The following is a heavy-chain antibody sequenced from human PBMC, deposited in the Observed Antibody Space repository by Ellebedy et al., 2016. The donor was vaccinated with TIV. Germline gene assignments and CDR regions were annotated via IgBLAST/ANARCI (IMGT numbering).Heavy chain of an antibody. J-gene: IGHJ4*02. CDR1: GGSFSGYY. D-gene: IGHD5-12*01. CDR3: ARAVWWLRGRPVDY. CDR2: INQSGST. Sequence: SETLSLTXAVYGGSFSGYYWSWIRQPPGKGLEWIGEINQSGSTNYNPSLKSRVTISVDTSKNQFSLKLSSVTAADTAVYYCARAVWWLRGRPVDYWGQGTLVTVSS. V-gene: IGHV4-34*01.